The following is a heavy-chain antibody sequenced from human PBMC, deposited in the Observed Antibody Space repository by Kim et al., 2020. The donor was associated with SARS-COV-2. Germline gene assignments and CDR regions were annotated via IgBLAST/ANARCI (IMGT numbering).Heavy chain of an antibody. CDR1: GFTFSSYS. Sequence: GGSLRLSCAASGFTFSSYSMNWVRQAPGKGLEWVSSISSSSSYIYYADSVKGRFTISRDNAKNSLYLQMNSLRAEDTAVYYCARAFLTVTNGDAFDIWGQGTMVTVSS. CDR3: ARAFLTVTNGDAFDI. CDR2: ISSSSSYI. J-gene: IGHJ3*02. V-gene: IGHV3-21*01. D-gene: IGHD4-17*01.